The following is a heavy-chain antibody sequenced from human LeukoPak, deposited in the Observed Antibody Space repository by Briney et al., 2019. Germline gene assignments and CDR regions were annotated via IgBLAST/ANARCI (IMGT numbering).Heavy chain of an antibody. D-gene: IGHD6-13*01. Sequence: PGGSLRLSCAASGFTSDDYGMSWVRQAPGKGLEWVSGINWNAGSTGYADSVKGRFTISRDNAKNSLYLQMNRLRAEDTAVYYCARDPSRYSSSWTFDYWGQGTLVTVSS. CDR1: GFTSDDYG. J-gene: IGHJ4*02. CDR3: ARDPSRYSSSWTFDY. CDR2: INWNAGST. V-gene: IGHV3-20*04.